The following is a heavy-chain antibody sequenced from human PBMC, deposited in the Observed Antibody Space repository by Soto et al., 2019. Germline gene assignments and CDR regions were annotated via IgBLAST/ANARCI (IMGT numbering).Heavy chain of an antibody. Sequence: ASVKVSCKASGDNFSDYYIHWVRQAPGQGLEWLGWVSPKSGGTNYAQKFKGRVTMTRDTSSNTVYMDLSGLKSDDTAVFYCAREISGGGTLNWFDPWGQGTLVTVSS. D-gene: IGHD2-8*02. V-gene: IGHV1-2*02. CDR3: AREISGGGTLNWFDP. CDR2: VSPKSGGT. J-gene: IGHJ5*02. CDR1: GDNFSDYY.